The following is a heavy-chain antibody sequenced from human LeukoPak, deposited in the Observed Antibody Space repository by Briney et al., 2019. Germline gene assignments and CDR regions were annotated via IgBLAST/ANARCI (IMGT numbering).Heavy chain of an antibody. Sequence: SGGSLRLSCAASGFTVNSNYMSWVRQAPGKGLEWVSIIYSSGTTYSADSVKGRFTISRDNSKNTLYLQMNSLRAEDTAVYYCAREVKKGIAAAGSRDYWGQGTLVTVSS. J-gene: IGHJ4*02. D-gene: IGHD6-13*01. CDR2: IYSSGTT. CDR1: GFTVNSNY. V-gene: IGHV3-53*01. CDR3: AREVKKGIAAAGSRDY.